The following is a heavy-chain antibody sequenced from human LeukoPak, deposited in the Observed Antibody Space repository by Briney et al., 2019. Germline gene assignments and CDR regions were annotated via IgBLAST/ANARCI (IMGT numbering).Heavy chain of an antibody. V-gene: IGHV1-24*01. J-gene: IGHJ4*02. CDR1: GYTLTELS. D-gene: IGHD2-15*01. Sequence: GASVKVSCKVSGYTLTELSMHWVRQAPGKGLEWMGGFDPEDGETTYAQKFHGRVTMTEDTSTDTAYMELSSLRSEDTAVYYCATLSWGYAGPDPGYWGQGTLVTVSS. CDR3: ATLSWGYAGPDPGY. CDR2: FDPEDGET.